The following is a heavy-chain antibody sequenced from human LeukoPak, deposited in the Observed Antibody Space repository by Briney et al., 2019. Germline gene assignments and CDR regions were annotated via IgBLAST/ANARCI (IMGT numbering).Heavy chain of an antibody. D-gene: IGHD3-22*01. CDR3: ARCGSSGYHDGFDM. V-gene: IGHV1-46*01. CDR2: INPTGGST. CDR1: GYTFTSYY. Sequence: ASVKVSCKASGYTFTSYYMNWVRQAPGQGLEWMGIINPTGGSTSYAQKFQGRVTMTRGTSTSTVCMDLSSLRSEDTAVYYCARCGSSGYHDGFDMWGQGTMVTVSS. J-gene: IGHJ3*02.